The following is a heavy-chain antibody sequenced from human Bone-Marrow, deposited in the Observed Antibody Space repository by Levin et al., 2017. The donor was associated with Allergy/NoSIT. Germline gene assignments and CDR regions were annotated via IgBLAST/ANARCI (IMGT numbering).Heavy chain of an antibody. V-gene: IGHV3-33*01. CDR3: ARDLCGGDRCYAYYYMDV. D-gene: IGHD2-15*01. CDR1: GFSFSSHA. J-gene: IGHJ6*03. CDR2: IWYDGSNK. Sequence: GGSLRLSCAASGFSFSSHAMHWVRQAPGKGLEWVAVIWYDGSNKYYADSVKGRFTISRDNSKNTMYLQMNSLRAEDTALYHCARDLCGGDRCYAYYYMDVWGEGTTVTVSS.